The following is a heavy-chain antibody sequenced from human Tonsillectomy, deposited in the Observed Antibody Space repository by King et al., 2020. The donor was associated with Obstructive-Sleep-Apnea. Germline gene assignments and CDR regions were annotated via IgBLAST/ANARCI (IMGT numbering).Heavy chain of an antibody. CDR1: GFMFSDYG. D-gene: IGHD5/OR15-5a*01. CDR2: MSYDGSNK. Sequence: VQLVESGGGVVQPGRSLRVSCAASGFMFSDYGLHWSRQAPGKGLDVGAGMSYDGSNKNYVDSVNGRFTISRDNSKNTLYLQMNSLTIEDTAVYYCAKDWGPSIGSWFDPWGQGTLVTVSS. CDR3: AKDWGPSIGSWFDP. J-gene: IGHJ5*02. V-gene: IGHV3-30*18.